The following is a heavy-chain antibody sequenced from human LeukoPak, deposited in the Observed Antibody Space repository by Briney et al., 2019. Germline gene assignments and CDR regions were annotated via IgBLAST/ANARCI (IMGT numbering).Heavy chain of an antibody. CDR1: GYTFTGYY. D-gene: IGHD5-24*01. Sequence: ASVKISCKASGYTFTGYYMHWVRQAPGQGLEWMGWINPNSGGTNYAQKFQGRVTMTRDTSISTAYMVLSRLRSDDTAVYYCARWLQLLDYFDYWGQGTLVTVSS. CDR3: ARWLQLLDYFDY. J-gene: IGHJ4*02. CDR2: INPNSGGT. V-gene: IGHV1-2*02.